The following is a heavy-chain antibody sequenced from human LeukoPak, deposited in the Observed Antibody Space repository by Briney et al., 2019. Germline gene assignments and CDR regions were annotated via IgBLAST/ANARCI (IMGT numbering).Heavy chain of an antibody. V-gene: IGHV3-15*01. CDR3: TTDGVGIEGATYDY. D-gene: IGHD1-26*01. J-gene: IGHJ4*02. CDR2: IKATPHGGTT. Sequence: GGSLRLSCAASGFTFINAWMAWVRQAPGKGLEWVGRIKATPHGGTTDYAAPVKGRFTVSRDNSKNMLYLQMNSLKTEDTAVYYCTTDGVGIEGATYDYWGQGTLVTVSS. CDR1: GFTFINAW.